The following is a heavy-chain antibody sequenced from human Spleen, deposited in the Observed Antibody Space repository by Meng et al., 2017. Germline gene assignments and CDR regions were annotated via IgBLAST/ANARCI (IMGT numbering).Heavy chain of an antibody. J-gene: IGHJ4*02. CDR3: ARGPTTMAHDFDY. CDR2: IYHSGST. CDR1: GGSVTSYY. V-gene: IGHV4-59*02. D-gene: IGHD4-11*01. Sequence: SETLSLTCTVSGGSVTSYYWSWIRQPPGKGLEWIGYIYHSGSTTYNPSFRSRVTISIDTSKNQFSLKLSSVTAADTAVYYCARGPTTMAHDFDYWGQGTLVTVSS.